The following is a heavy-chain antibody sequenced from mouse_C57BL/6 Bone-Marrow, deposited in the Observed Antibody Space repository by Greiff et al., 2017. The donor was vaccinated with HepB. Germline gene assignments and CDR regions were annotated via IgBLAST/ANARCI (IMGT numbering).Heavy chain of an antibody. V-gene: IGHV1-74*01. Sequence: QVQLQQPGAELVKPGASVKVSCKASGYTFTSYWMHWVKHRPGQGLEWIGRIHPSDSDTNYNQKFKGKATLTVDKSSSTAYMQLSSLTSEDSAVYYCAIDYDYGRRDWCAMDYWGQGTSVTVSS. D-gene: IGHD2-4*01. J-gene: IGHJ4*01. CDR1: GYTFTSYW. CDR2: IHPSDSDT. CDR3: AIDYDYGRRDWCAMDY.